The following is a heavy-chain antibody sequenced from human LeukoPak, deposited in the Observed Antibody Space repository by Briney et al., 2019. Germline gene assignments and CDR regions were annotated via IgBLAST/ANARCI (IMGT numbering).Heavy chain of an antibody. J-gene: IGHJ4*02. CDR3: AREGEQLDY. V-gene: IGHV4-59*01. D-gene: IGHD6-6*01. CDR1: GGSISSYY. CDR2: IYYSGNT. Sequence: SETLSLTCTVSGGSISSYYWSWIRQPPGKGLEWIGYIYYSGNTNYNPSLKSRVTISVDTSKNQFSLKLSSVTAADTAVYYCAREGEQLDYWGQGTLVTVSS.